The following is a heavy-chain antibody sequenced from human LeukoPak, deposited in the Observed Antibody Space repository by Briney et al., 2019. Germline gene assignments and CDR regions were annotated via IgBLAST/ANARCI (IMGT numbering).Heavy chain of an antibody. J-gene: IGHJ4*02. D-gene: IGHD4-23*01. CDR2: INPNSGGT. CDR3: ARDPSSTTMVNPGGAFGY. CDR1: GYTFTVNY. V-gene: IGHV1-2*02. Sequence: ASVKVSFKASGYTFTVNYMHWVRQAPGQGVEWMGWINPNSGGTKYIQKFQGRITMTRDTSISTAYMELSSLRSDDTAVYYCARDPSSTTMVNPGGAFGYWGQGTLVTVSS.